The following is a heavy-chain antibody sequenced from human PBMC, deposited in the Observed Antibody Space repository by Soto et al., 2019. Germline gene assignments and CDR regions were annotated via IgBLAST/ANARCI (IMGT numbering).Heavy chain of an antibody. D-gene: IGHD1-7*01. J-gene: IGHJ3*02. CDR3: ARVRTTADAFDI. CDR1: GFTFSSYS. Sequence: GGSLRLSCAASGFTFSSYSMNWVRQAPGKGLEWVSSISSSSSYIYYADSVKGRFTISRDNAKNSLYLQMNSLRAEDTAVYYCARVRTTADAFDIWGQGTMVTVSS. V-gene: IGHV3-21*01. CDR2: ISSSSSYI.